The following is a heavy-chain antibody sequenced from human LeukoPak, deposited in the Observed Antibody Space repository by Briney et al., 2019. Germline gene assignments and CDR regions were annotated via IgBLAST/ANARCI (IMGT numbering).Heavy chain of an antibody. CDR3: ASVRGYDVLWGADFDY. V-gene: IGHV3-7*01. J-gene: IGHJ4*02. CDR2: IKQDGSEK. CDR1: GFTFSSYW. Sequence: GGSLRLSCAASGFTFSSYWMSWVRQAPGKGLEWVANIKQDGSEKYYVDSVKGRFTISRDNAKNSLYLQMNSLRAEDTAVYYCASVRGYDVLWGADFDYWGQGTLVTVSS. D-gene: IGHD5-12*01.